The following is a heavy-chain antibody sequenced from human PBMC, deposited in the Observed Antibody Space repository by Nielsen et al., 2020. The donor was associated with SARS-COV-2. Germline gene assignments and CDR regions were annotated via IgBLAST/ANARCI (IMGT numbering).Heavy chain of an antibody. D-gene: IGHD3-3*01. CDR3: ARGAGSTDVLRFLEWSNYYYYMDV. CDR1: GYTFTGYY. CDR2: INPNSGGT. J-gene: IGHJ6*03. V-gene: IGHV1-2*04. Sequence: ASVKVSCKASGYTFTGYYMHWVRQAPGQGLEWMGWINPNSGGTNYAQKFQGWVTMTRDTSIGTAYMELSRLRSDDTAVYYCARGAGSTDVLRFLEWSNYYYYMDVWGKGTTVTVSS.